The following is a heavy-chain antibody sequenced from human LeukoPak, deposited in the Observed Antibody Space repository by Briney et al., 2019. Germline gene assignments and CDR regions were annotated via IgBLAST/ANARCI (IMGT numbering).Heavy chain of an antibody. J-gene: IGHJ4*02. V-gene: IGHV1-2*02. Sequence: GASVKVSCKASGYAFNDYYMHWVRQAPGQGLEWMGWINPNSGGTNYAQKFQGRVTMTRDTSITTAYMELSWLRSDDTAVYYCASKASHSYLSVYWGQGTLVTVSS. D-gene: IGHD5-18*01. CDR2: INPNSGGT. CDR1: GYAFNDYY. CDR3: ASKASHSYLSVY.